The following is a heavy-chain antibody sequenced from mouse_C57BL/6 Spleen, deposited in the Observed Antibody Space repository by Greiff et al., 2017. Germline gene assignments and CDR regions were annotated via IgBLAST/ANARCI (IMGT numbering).Heavy chain of an antibody. CDR2: IDPSDSET. Sequence: QVQLQQSGAELVRPGSSVKLSCKASGYTFTSYWMHWVKQRPIQGLEWIGNIDPSDSETHYNQKFKDKATLTVDNASSHAYMQLSKLTSVDSAVYYCASEGDSNCYIDVWGTGTTVTVSS. J-gene: IGHJ1*03. CDR3: ASEGDSNCYIDV. CDR1: GYTFTSYW. V-gene: IGHV1-52*01.